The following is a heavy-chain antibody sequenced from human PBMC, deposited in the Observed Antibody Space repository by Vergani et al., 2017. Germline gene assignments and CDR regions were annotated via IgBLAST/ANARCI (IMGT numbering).Heavy chain of an antibody. CDR1: GYSISSGYY. V-gene: IGHV4-38-2*02. J-gene: IGHJ6*04. CDR3: ARVARYQLPQMDV. D-gene: IGHD2-2*01. Sequence: QVQLQESGPGLVKPSETLSLTCTVSGYSISSGYYWGWIRQPPGKGLEWIGSIYHSGSTYNNPSLKSRVTISVDTSKNQFSLKLSSVTAADTAVYYCARVARYQLPQMDVWGKGTTVTVSS. CDR2: IYHSGST.